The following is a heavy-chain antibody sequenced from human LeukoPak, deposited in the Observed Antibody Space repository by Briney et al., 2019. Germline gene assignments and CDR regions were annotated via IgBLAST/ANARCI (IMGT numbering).Heavy chain of an antibody. CDR1: GDTMRKYA. V-gene: IGHV1-69*05. CDR2: IISTYGAS. CDR3: ARDRTGYGNYYFDS. J-gene: IGHJ4*02. D-gene: IGHD5-18*01. Sequence: SVKVSCKASGDTMRKYAIGWVRQAPGQGLEWIGGIISTYGASNSAQKFQGRVTLTTDESANTAYMELRSLRSQDTGVYYCARDRTGYGNYYFDSWGQGTPVTVSS.